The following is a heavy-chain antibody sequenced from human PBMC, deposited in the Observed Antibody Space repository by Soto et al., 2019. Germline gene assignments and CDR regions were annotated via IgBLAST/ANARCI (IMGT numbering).Heavy chain of an antibody. J-gene: IGHJ4*02. CDR3: ARHHYYDSSGYYCGFDY. CDR2: IYYSGST. CDR1: GGSISSGDYY. V-gene: IGHV4-30-4*01. D-gene: IGHD3-22*01. Sequence: SETLSLTCTVSGGSISSGDYYWSWIRQPPGKGLEWIGYIYYSGSTYYNPSLKSRVTISVDTSKNQFSLKLSSVTAADTAVYYCARHHYYDSSGYYCGFDYWGQGTLVTVSS.